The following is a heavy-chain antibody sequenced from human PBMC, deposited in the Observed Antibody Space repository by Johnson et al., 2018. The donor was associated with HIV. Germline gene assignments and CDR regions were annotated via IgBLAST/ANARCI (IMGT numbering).Heavy chain of an antibody. D-gene: IGHD3-22*01. Sequence: QVQLVESGGGVVRPGRSLRLSCAVSGFTFSRENMHWVRQAPGKGLEWVAVISYDGSNKYFTDSVRGRFTISRDNSKNTLFLQMNSLRAEDTAVYYCVRRFYDSSAFDIWGQGTLVTVSS. J-gene: IGHJ3*02. V-gene: IGHV3-30-3*01. CDR1: GFTFSREN. CDR3: VRRFYDSSAFDI. CDR2: ISYDGSNK.